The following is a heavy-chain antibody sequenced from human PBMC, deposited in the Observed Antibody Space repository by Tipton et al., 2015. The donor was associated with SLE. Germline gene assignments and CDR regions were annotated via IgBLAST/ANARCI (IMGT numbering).Heavy chain of an antibody. D-gene: IGHD2-21*01. CDR2: IYTSGST. CDR3: ARDAGVVGFDH. Sequence: LRLSCTVSGGSISSGSYYWSWIRQPAGKGLEWIERIYTSGSTNYNPSLKSRVTISVDTSRKQFSLRLSSVTAADTAIYYCARDAGVVGFDHWGQGTLVTVSS. V-gene: IGHV4-61*02. J-gene: IGHJ4*02. CDR1: GGSISSGSYY.